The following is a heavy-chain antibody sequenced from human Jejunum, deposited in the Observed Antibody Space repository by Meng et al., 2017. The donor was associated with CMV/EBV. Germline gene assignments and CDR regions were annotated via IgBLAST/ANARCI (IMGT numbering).Heavy chain of an antibody. Sequence: AASGFPFSSSAMTWVRQAPGKGLEWVSVIYSGGSSTYYADSVKGRFTISRDNSKNTLYLQMNSLRAEDTAVYYCAASSSSGKFDYWGQGTLVTVSS. V-gene: IGHV3-23*03. D-gene: IGHD6-6*01. CDR3: AASSSSGKFDY. CDR2: IYSGGSST. CDR1: GFPFSSSA. J-gene: IGHJ4*02.